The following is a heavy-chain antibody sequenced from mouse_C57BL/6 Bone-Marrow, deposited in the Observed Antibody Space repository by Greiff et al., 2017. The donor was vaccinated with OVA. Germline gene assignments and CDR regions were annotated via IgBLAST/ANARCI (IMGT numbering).Heavy chain of an antibody. J-gene: IGHJ3*01. D-gene: IGHD3-2*01. V-gene: IGHV5-6*01. Sequence: EVKVIESGGDLVKPGGSLKLSCAASGFTFSSYGMSWVRQTPDKRLEWVATISSGGSYTYYPDSVKGRFTISRDNAKNTLYLQMSSLKSEDTARYYGARQTARAWFAYWGQGTLVTVSA. CDR2: ISSGGSYT. CDR1: GFTFSSYG. CDR3: ARQTARAWFAY.